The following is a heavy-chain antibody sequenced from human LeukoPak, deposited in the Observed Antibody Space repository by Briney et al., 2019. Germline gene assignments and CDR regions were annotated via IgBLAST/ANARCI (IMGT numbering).Heavy chain of an antibody. V-gene: IGHV1-46*01. Sequence: ASLKVSCKASGYTFTSYYMHWVRQAPGQGLEWIGIINPSGGSTTYAEKLQGKVTMTRHTSTSTVYMELTSLRSEDPAVYHCARDRDSSRWYDYWGQATLVTVSS. J-gene: IGHJ4*02. CDR2: INPSGGST. CDR3: ARDRDSSRWYDY. CDR1: GYTFTSYY. D-gene: IGHD6-19*01.